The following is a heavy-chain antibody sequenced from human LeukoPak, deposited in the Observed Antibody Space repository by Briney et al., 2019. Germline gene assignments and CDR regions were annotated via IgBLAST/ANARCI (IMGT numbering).Heavy chain of an antibody. CDR3: ARPYYYDSRIDP. CDR1: GGSISSGDYY. CDR2: MYYSGST. D-gene: IGHD3-22*01. V-gene: IGHV4-30-4*01. Sequence: SETLSLTCTVSGGSISSGDYYWSWIRQPPGKALGGIAYMYYSGSTYYNPSLKSRVTMSADTSKNQLSLKLSSVTAADTAVYYCARPYYYDSRIDPWGQGILVTVSS. J-gene: IGHJ5*02.